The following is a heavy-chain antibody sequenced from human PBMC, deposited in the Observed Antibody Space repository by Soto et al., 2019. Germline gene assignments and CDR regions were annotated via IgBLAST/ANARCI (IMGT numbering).Heavy chain of an antibody. CDR2: ISYDGSNK. J-gene: IGHJ4*02. CDR1: GFTFSSYG. Sequence: SLRLSCAASGFTFSSYGMHWVRQAPGKGLEWVAVISYDGSNKYYADSVKGRFTISRDNSKNTLYLQMNSLRAEDTAVYYCAKGGHGSSWYEFDYWGQGTLVTVSS. V-gene: IGHV3-30*18. CDR3: AKGGHGSSWYEFDY. D-gene: IGHD6-13*01.